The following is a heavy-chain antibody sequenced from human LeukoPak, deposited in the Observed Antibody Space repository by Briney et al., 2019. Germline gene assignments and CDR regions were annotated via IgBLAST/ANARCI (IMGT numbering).Heavy chain of an antibody. CDR3: ARIQADYDYAWGSYRPYFDY. CDR1: GYSFTSYW. J-gene: IGHJ4*02. V-gene: IGHV5-51*01. CDR2: IYPGDSDT. Sequence: GESLKISCKGSGYSFTSYWIAWVRQMPGKGLEWMGIIYPGDSDTRYSPSFQGQVTISADKSISTAYLQWSSLKASDTAMYYCARIQADYDYAWGSYRPYFDYWGQGTLVTVSS. D-gene: IGHD3-16*02.